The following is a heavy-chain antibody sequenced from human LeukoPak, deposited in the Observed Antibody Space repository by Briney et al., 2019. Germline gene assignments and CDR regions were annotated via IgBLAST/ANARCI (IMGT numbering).Heavy chain of an antibody. CDR1: GFTFSSYA. Sequence: PGGTLRLSCAASGFTFSSYAMHWVRQAPGKGLEWVAVISYDGSNKYYADSVKGRFTISRDNSKNTLYLQMNSLRAEDTAVYYCARGSSGWYGGAFDIWGQGTMVTVSS. CDR2: ISYDGSNK. CDR3: ARGSSGWYGGAFDI. D-gene: IGHD6-19*01. J-gene: IGHJ3*02. V-gene: IGHV3-30*04.